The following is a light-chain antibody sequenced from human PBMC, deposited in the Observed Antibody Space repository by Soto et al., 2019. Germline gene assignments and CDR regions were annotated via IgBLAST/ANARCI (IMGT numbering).Light chain of an antibody. CDR1: QDISNY. Sequence: DIQMTRSPFSLSASVGDRVTITCQASQDISNYLNWYQQKPGKAPKLLIYDASNLETGVPSRFSGSGSGTDFTFTISSLQLEDISTYYCQQYAHLLLTFGGGTKVDI. CDR2: DAS. CDR3: QQYAHLLLT. J-gene: IGKJ4*01. V-gene: IGKV1-33*01.